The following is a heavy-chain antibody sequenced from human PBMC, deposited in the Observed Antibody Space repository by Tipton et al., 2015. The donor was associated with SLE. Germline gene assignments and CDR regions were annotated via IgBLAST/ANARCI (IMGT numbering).Heavy chain of an antibody. Sequence: TLSLTCAVYGGSFSGYYWSWIRQPPGKGLEWIGEINHSGSTNYNPSLKSRVTISVDTSKNQSSLKLSFVTAADTAVYYCARGPEQWLVNPHYFDYWGQGTLVTVSS. D-gene: IGHD6-19*01. CDR3: ARGPEQWLVNPHYFDY. V-gene: IGHV4-34*01. CDR2: INHSGST. J-gene: IGHJ4*02. CDR1: GGSFSGYY.